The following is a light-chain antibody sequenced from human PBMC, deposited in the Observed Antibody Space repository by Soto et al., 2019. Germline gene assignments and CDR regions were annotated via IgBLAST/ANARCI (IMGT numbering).Light chain of an antibody. CDR2: GAS. V-gene: IGKV3-20*01. CDR1: QSVSSTY. J-gene: IGKJ1*01. CDR3: QQYGRSPWT. Sequence: EIVLTQSPGTLSLSPGESATLSCRASQSVSSTYLAWHQQKPGQAPRLLIYGASNTATGIPDRFSGSGSGTDFTLTISSLEPEDFAVYYCQQYGRSPWTLGQGTKVEIK.